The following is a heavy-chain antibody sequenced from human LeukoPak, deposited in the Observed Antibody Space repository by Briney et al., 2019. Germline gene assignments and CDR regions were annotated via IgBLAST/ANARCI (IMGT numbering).Heavy chain of an antibody. D-gene: IGHD4-17*01. CDR2: INPNSGGT. J-gene: IGHJ4*02. CDR3: ASPGPMTTVTGTDY. V-gene: IGHV1-2*02. CDR1: GYTFTGYY. Sequence: ASVKVSCKASGYTFTGYYMHWVRQAPGQGLEWMGWINPNSGGTNYAQKFQGRVTMTRDTSISTAYMELSRLRSDDTAVYCCASPGPMTTVTGTDYWGQGTLVTVSS.